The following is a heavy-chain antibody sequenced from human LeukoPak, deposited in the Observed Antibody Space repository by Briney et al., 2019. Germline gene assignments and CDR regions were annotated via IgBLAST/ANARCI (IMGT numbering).Heavy chain of an antibody. J-gene: IGHJ3*02. CDR2: IYSSGST. D-gene: IGHD2-2*01. CDR1: GGSISSYY. CDR3: ARGVVPAAGRAFDI. V-gene: IGHV4-4*07. Sequence: SETLSLTCTVSGGSISSYYWSWIRQPAGKGLEWIGRIYSSGSTNYNPSLKSRVTMSVDTPKNQFSLKLSSVTAADTAVYYCARGVVPAAGRAFDIWGQGTMVTVSS.